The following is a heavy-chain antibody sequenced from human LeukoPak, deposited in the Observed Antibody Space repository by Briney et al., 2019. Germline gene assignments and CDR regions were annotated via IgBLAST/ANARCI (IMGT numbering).Heavy chain of an antibody. CDR1: GFTFSGYW. D-gene: IGHD3-3*01. Sequence: GGSLRLSCAASGFTFSGYWMAWVRQAPGKGLEWVANIDQEGSGKSYVDSVKGRFTISRDNAKNSLYLQMNSLRVEDTALYYCAKDKDFWSGPDSAVFDIWGQGAMVTVSS. CDR2: IDQEGSGK. J-gene: IGHJ3*02. V-gene: IGHV3-7*03. CDR3: AKDKDFWSGPDSAVFDI.